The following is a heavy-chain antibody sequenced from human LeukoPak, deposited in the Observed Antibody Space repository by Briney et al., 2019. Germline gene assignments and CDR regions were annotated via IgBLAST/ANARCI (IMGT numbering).Heavy chain of an antibody. J-gene: IGHJ3*02. CDR1: GFTFGNSW. V-gene: IGHV3-11*01. D-gene: IGHD3-16*01. CDR3: ASPTSPLLSWAFDI. Sequence: PGGSLRLPCAGSGFTFGNSWMNWFRQAPGKGLEWVSYISSSGSTIYYADSVKGRFTISRDNAKNSLYLQMNSLRAEDTAVYYCASPTSPLLSWAFDIWGQGTMVTVSS. CDR2: ISSSGSTI.